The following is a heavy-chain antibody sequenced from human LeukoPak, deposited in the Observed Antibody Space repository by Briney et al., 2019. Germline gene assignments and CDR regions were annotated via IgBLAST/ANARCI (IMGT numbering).Heavy chain of an antibody. V-gene: IGHV3-21*01. D-gene: IGHD6-19*01. CDR1: GFTFSSYS. Sequence: PGGSLRLSCAASGFTFSSYSMNWVRQAPGKGLEWVSSISSSSSYIYYADSVKGRFTISRDNAKNSLYLQMNSLRAEDTAIYYCATDNSGWYKAIDYWGQGTLVTVSS. CDR3: ATDNSGWYKAIDY. CDR2: ISSSSSYI. J-gene: IGHJ4*02.